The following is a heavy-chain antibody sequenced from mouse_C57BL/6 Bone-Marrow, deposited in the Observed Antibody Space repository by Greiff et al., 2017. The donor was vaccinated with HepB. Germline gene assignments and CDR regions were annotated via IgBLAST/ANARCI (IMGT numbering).Heavy chain of an antibody. J-gene: IGHJ4*01. CDR3: ARHDYYGSSYGYYAMDY. Sequence: EVNVVESGGDLVKPGGSLKLSCAASGFTFSSYGMSWVRQTPDKRLEWVATISSGGSYTYYPDSVKGRFTISRDNAKNTLYLQMSSLKSEDTAMYYCARHDYYGSSYGYYAMDYWGQGTSVTVSS. D-gene: IGHD1-1*01. V-gene: IGHV5-6*01. CDR2: ISSGGSYT. CDR1: GFTFSSYG.